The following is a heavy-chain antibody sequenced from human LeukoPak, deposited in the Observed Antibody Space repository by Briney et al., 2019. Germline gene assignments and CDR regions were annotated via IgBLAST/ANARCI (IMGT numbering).Heavy chain of an antibody. J-gene: IGHJ4*02. Sequence: SGTLSLTCAVSGGSISSSNWWSWVRQPPGKGLEWIGEIYHSGSTNYNPSLKSRVTISVDKSKNQFSLKLSSVTAADTAVYYCARAPALGVLGERRGYFDYWGQGTLVTVSS. CDR3: ARAPALGVLGERRGYFDY. V-gene: IGHV4-4*02. D-gene: IGHD3-16*01. CDR1: GGSISSSNW. CDR2: IYHSGST.